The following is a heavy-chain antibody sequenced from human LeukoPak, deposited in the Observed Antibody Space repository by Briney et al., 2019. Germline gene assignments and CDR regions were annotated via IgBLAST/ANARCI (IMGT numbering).Heavy chain of an antibody. CDR1: GYTFTAYY. V-gene: IGHV1-2*02. J-gene: IGHJ3*02. CDR2: INPNSGGT. D-gene: IGHD6-6*01. CDR3: ARSLEYSSYDAFDI. Sequence: ASVKVSCKASGYTFTAYYMHWVRQAPGQGLEWMGWINPNSGGTNYAQKFQGRVTMTRDTSISTAYMELRSLRSDDTAVYYCARSLEYSSYDAFDIWGQGTMVTVSS.